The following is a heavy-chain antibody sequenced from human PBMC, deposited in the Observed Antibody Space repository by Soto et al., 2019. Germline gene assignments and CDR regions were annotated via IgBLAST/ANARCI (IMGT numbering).Heavy chain of an antibody. V-gene: IGHV3-30*18. J-gene: IGHJ4*02. CDR1: GFTFSSYG. D-gene: IGHD2-15*01. CDR2: ISYDGSSK. Sequence: PGGSLRLSCAASGFTFSSYGMHWVRQAPGKGLEWVAVISYDGSSKYYVDSVKGRFTISRDNSKNTLYLQMNSLRAEDTAVYYCAKDLFRSSSMAKSPRQDFDYWGQGTLVTVSS. CDR3: AKDLFRSSSMAKSPRQDFDY.